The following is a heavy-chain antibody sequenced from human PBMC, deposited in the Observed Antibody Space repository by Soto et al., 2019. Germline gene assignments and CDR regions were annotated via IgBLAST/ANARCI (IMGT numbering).Heavy chain of an antibody. V-gene: IGHV1-69*13. J-gene: IGHJ5*02. CDR2: IIPIFGTA. CDR1: GGTFSSYA. CDR3: AVWDSSYESRWYPSTRWFDP. Sequence: SVKVSCKASGGTFSSYAISWVRQAPGQGLEWMGGIIPIFGTANYAQKFQGRVTITADESTSTAYMELSSLRSEDTAVYYCAVWDSSYESRWYPSTRWFDPWGQGTLVTVSS. D-gene: IGHD6-13*01.